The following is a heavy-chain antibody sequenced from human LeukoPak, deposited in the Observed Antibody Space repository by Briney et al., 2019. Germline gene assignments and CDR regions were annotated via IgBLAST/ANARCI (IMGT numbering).Heavy chain of an antibody. V-gene: IGHV1-18*01. CDR2: ISSLNGDT. CDR1: GYTFTGYG. J-gene: IGHJ5*02. Sequence: ASVKVSCKTSGYTFTGYGISWVRQAPGQGLEWMAWISSLNGDTKYAQKFQGRVTVTTDRSTSTAYMELRSLRSDDTAVYSCARGWGSSSLDRYNWFDPWGQGPRSPSPQ. D-gene: IGHD6-13*01. CDR3: ARGWGSSSLDRYNWFDP.